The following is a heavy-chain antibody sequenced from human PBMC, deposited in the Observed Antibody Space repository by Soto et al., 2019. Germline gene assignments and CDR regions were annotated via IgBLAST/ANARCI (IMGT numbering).Heavy chain of an antibody. CDR1: GFTFSSYW. V-gene: IGHV3-7*01. Sequence: EVQLVESGGGLVQPGGSLRLSCAASGFTFSSYWMSWVRQAPGKGLEWVANIKQDGSEKYYVDSVKGRFTISRDNAKNSLYLQMNSLRAEDTAVYYCARDQIVVVRLHYYYYGMDVWGQGTTVTVSS. D-gene: IGHD3-22*01. J-gene: IGHJ6*02. CDR3: ARDQIVVVRLHYYYYGMDV. CDR2: IKQDGSEK.